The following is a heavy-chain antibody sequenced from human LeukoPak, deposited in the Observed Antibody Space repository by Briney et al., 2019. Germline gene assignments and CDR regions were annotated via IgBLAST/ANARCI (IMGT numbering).Heavy chain of an antibody. V-gene: IGHV3-23*01. J-gene: IGHJ3*02. CDR3: AKIHQNRVVVGAKGAFDI. Sequence: GGSLRLSCEASGLTFNNYAMHWVRQSSGKGLEWVSGIGSSGGGTYYANSVKGRFTISRDTSKDTVYLQMDSLRAEDTAIYYCAKIHQNRVVVGAKGAFDIWGQGTVVTVSS. CDR1: GLTFNNYA. D-gene: IGHD2-15*01. CDR2: IGSSGGGT.